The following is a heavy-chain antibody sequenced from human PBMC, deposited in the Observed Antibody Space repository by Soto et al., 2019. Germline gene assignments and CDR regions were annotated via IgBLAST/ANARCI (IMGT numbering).Heavy chain of an antibody. CDR1: GGSFSGYY. D-gene: IGHD3-3*01. CDR3: ARESITIFEVVTDYYGLDV. CDR2: INQSGST. J-gene: IGHJ6*02. V-gene: IGHV4-34*01. Sequence: SETLSLTCAVYGGSFSGYYWSWIRQPPGKGLEWVGEINQSGSTDYNPSLKSRVTISVDTSKNQFSLKLSSVTAADTAVYYCARESITIFEVVTDYYGLDVWGQGTTVTVSS.